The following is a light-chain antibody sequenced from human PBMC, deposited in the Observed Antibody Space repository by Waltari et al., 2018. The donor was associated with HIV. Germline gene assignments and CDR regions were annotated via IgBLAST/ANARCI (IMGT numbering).Light chain of an antibody. Sequence: QSVLTQPPSVSAAPGQKVTISSSGSTSNIGKNYVSWYQQLPGTAPKLLIYDNNERPSGIPDRFSGSKSGTSATLGITGLQTGDEAAYYCGTWDNSLSAGVFGGGTKLTVL. CDR1: TSNIGKNY. V-gene: IGLV1-51*01. CDR3: GTWDNSLSAGV. J-gene: IGLJ3*02. CDR2: DNN.